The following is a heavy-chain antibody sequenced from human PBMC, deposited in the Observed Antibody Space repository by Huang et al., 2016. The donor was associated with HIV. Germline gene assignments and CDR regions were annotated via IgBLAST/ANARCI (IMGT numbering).Heavy chain of an antibody. D-gene: IGHD5-18*01. Sequence: QVQLVESGGGVVQPGRSLRLSCAASGFPFNNHAMHWVRQAASKGLDGVAVISNDGSNNYEADSVKGRFTISRDSSKSTLFLHMTSLRTEDTAVYYCARAKDTWDAYDIWGQGTMVIVSS. V-gene: IGHV3-30-3*01. CDR2: ISNDGSNN. CDR3: ARAKDTWDAYDI. CDR1: GFPFNNHA. J-gene: IGHJ3*02.